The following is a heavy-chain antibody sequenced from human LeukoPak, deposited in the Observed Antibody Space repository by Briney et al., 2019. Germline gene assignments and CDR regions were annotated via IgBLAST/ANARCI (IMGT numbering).Heavy chain of an antibody. CDR2: IIPIFGTT. Sequence: SVKVSCKASGGTFSSYAISWARQAPGQGLEWMGGIIPIFGTTNYAQKFQGRVTITADKSTSTAYMELSSLRSEDTAVYYCARTKRGSPDGFDYWGQGTLVTVSS. D-gene: IGHD1-26*01. CDR3: ARTKRGSPDGFDY. V-gene: IGHV1-69*06. J-gene: IGHJ4*02. CDR1: GGTFSSYA.